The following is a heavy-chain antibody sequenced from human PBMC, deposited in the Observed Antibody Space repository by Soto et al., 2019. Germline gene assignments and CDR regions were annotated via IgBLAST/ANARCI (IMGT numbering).Heavy chain of an antibody. CDR2: IIPILGIA. Sequence: QVQLVQSGAEVKKPGSSVKVSCKANKGTFSSCTRSWVRQAPGQGLEWMGRIIPILGIANYAQKFQGRVTITADKSTSTAYMELSSLRSEDSAVYYCAMEYCSSTSCYRDYWGQGTLVTVSS. CDR3: AMEYCSSTSCYRDY. CDR1: KGTFSSCT. V-gene: IGHV1-69*02. J-gene: IGHJ4*02. D-gene: IGHD2-2*02.